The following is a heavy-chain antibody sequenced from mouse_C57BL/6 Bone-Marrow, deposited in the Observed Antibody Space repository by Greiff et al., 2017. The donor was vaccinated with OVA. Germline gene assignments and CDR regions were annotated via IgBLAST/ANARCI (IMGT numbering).Heavy chain of an antibody. CDR2: IYPGNSDT. J-gene: IGHJ3*01. V-gene: IGHV1-5*01. CDR3: TRSGDGDYVAWFAY. CDR1: GYTFTSYW. Sequence: VQLQQSGTVLARPGASVKMSCKTSGYTFTSYWMHWVKQRPGQGLEWIGAIYPGNSDTSYNQKFKGKAKLTAVTSASTAYMELSSLTNEDSAVYYCTRSGDGDYVAWFAYWGQGTLVTVSA. D-gene: IGHD2-13*01.